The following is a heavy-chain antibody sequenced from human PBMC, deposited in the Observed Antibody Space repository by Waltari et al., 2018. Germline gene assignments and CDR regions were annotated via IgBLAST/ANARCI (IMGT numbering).Heavy chain of an antibody. D-gene: IGHD2-15*01. CDR2: IYYTGST. CDR3: ARSFNIGVVVAAFDY. V-gene: IGHV4-30-4*08. CDR1: GGSISSGDYY. J-gene: IGHJ4*02. Sequence: QVQLQESGPGLVKPSQTLSLTCTVSGGSISSGDYYWSWIRQPPGKGLEWIGYIYYTGSTYYNPSLKSRVTISVDTSKNQFSLKLSSVTAADTAVYYCARSFNIGVVVAAFDYWGQGTLVTVSS.